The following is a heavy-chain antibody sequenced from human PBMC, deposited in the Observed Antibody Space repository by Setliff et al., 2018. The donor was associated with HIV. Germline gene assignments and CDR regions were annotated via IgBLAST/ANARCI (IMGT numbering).Heavy chain of an antibody. CDR1: GGAFSGYY. J-gene: IGHJ6*02. D-gene: IGHD3-22*01. Sequence: PSEILSLTCAVYGGAFSGYYWSWIRQPPGKGLEWIGEINHSGSTNYNPSLKSRVTISVDASKNHFSLKVSSVTAADTAVYYCARGPRITLIEVVTSDYYYGMDVWGQGTTVTVSS. V-gene: IGHV4-34*01. CDR2: INHSGST. CDR3: ARGPRITLIEVVTSDYYYGMDV.